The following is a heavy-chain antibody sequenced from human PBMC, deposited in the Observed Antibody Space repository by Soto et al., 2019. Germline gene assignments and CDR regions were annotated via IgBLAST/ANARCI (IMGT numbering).Heavy chain of an antibody. V-gene: IGHV4-59*01. CDR3: ARYYDSGTDY. CDR1: GGSISSYY. J-gene: IGHJ4*02. Sequence: SETLSLTCTVSGGSISSYYWSWIRQPPGKGLEWIGYIYYSGSTNYNPSLKSRVTISVDTSKNQFSLKLSSVTAADTAVYYCARYYDSGTDYWGQGTLVTVSS. CDR2: IYYSGST. D-gene: IGHD3-22*01.